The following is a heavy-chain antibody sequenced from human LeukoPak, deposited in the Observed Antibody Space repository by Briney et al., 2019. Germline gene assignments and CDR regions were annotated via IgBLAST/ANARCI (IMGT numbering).Heavy chain of an antibody. CDR2: ISAYNGNT. D-gene: IGHD5-18*01. J-gene: IGHJ4*02. CDR3: ARDPRHGYSYGYSYCDY. CDR1: GYTFTSYG. V-gene: IGHV1-18*01. Sequence: ASVKVSCKASGYTFTSYGISWVRQAPGQGLEWMGWISAYNGNTNYAQKLQGRVTMTTDTSTSTAYMELRSLRSDDTAVYYCARDPRHGYSYGYSYCDYWGQGTLVTVSS.